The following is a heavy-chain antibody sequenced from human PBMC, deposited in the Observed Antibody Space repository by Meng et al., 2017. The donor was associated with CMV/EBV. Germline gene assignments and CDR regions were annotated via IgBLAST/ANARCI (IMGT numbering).Heavy chain of an antibody. CDR2: INPNSGGT. V-gene: IGHV1-2*02. D-gene: IGHD3-10*01. CDR1: GYTFTGYY. J-gene: IGHJ4*02. CDR3: AREREFVHYFDS. Sequence: ASVKVSCKASGYTFTGYYMHWVRQAPGQGLEWMGWINPNSGGTNYAQKFQGRVTMTRDTSISTAYMELSRLRSDDTAVYYCAREREFVHYFDSWGQGTLVTVSS.